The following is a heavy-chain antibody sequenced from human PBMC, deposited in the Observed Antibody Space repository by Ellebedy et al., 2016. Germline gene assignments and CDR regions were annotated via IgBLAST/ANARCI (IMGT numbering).Heavy chain of an antibody. D-gene: IGHD1-26*01. CDR3: TISIVGATKPRDY. CDR2: IKSKTDGGTT. CDR1: GFTFSNAW. Sequence: GGSLRLSCAASGFTFSNAWMSWVRQAPGKGLEWVGRIKSKTDGGTTDYAAPVKGRFTISRDDSKNTLYLQMNSLKTEDTAVYYCTISIVGATKPRDYWGQGTLVTVSS. J-gene: IGHJ4*02. V-gene: IGHV3-15*01.